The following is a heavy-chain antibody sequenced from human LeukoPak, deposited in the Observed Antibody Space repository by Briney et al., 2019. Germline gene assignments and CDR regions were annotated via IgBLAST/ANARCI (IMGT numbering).Heavy chain of an antibody. V-gene: IGHV3-11*01. CDR2: ISSSGSTI. Sequence: GSLRLSCAASGFIFSDYYMNWIRQAPGKGLEWISYISSSGSTIDYADSVKGRFTISRDNGKNLLYLQMNSLRAEDTAVYYCARDGGSGSYDYWGQGTLVTVSS. CDR3: ARDGGSGSYDY. CDR1: GFIFSDYY. J-gene: IGHJ4*02. D-gene: IGHD3-10*01.